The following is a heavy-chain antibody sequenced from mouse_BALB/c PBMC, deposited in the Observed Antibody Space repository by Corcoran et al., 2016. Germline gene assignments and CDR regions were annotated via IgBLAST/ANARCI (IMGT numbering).Heavy chain of an antibody. CDR2: INPYNDGT. Sequence: EVQLQQSGPELVKPGASVKMSCKAYGYTFTSYVMHWVKQKPGQGLEWIGYINPYNDGTKYNEKFKGKATLPSDKSSSTAYMELSSLTSEDSAVYHCAREGITTATGFAYWGQGTLVTVSA. J-gene: IGHJ3*01. V-gene: IGHV1S136*01. D-gene: IGHD1-2*01. CDR1: GYTFTSYV. CDR3: AREGITTATGFAY.